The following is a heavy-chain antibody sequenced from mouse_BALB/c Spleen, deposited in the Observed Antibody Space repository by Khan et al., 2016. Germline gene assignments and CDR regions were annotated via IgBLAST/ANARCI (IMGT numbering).Heavy chain of an antibody. CDR1: GYTFTSYW. CDR3: ARSGATATPFAY. V-gene: IGHV1-87*01. J-gene: IGHJ3*01. D-gene: IGHD1-2*01. CDR2: IYPGDGDS. Sequence: QVRLQQSGAELARPGASVKLSCKASGYTFTSYWMQWVKQRPGQGLEWIGAIYPGDGDSRYTQKFKGKATLTADKSSSTAYMQLSSLASEDSAVYYCARSGATATPFAYWGQGTLVTVSA.